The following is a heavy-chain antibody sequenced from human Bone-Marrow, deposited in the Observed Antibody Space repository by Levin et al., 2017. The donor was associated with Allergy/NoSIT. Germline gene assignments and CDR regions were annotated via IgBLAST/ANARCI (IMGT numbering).Heavy chain of an antibody. J-gene: IGHJ5*01. D-gene: IGHD5-24*01. Sequence: LRLSCTVSGGSISSGGYHWSWIRQPAGKGLEWIGYIYYSGSTYYNPSLKSRAIISLDTSKNQFSLKVTSATAADAAVYYCAREDGPTFDSWGQGAFVTVTS. CDR2: IYYSGST. CDR3: AREDGPTFDS. V-gene: IGHV4-31*03. CDR1: GGSISSGGYH.